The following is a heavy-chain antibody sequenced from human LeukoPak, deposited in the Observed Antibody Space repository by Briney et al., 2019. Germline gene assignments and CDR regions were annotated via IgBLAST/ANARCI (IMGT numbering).Heavy chain of an antibody. CDR3: ARDNCVGDCYVDY. J-gene: IGHJ4*02. Sequence: PGGSLRLSCAASGFTFSSYAMHWVRQAPGKGLEWVAVISYDGSNKYYADSLKGRFTISRDNSKNTLYLQMNSLRAEDTAVYYCARDNCVGDCYVDYWGQGTLVTVSS. CDR2: ISYDGSNK. CDR1: GFTFSSYA. V-gene: IGHV3-30*01. D-gene: IGHD2-21*02.